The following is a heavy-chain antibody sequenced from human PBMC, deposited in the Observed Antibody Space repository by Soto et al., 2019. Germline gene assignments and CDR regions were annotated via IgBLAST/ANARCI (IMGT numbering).Heavy chain of an antibody. Sequence: SETLSLTCTVSGGSISSSSYYWGWIRQPPGKGLEWIGSIYYSGSTYYNPSLKSRVTISVDTSKNQFSLKLSSVTAADTAVYYCARPGTTWPQFDYWRQGTLVTVSS. CDR1: GGSISSSSYY. CDR2: IYYSGST. CDR3: ARPGTTWPQFDY. J-gene: IGHJ4*02. V-gene: IGHV4-39*01. D-gene: IGHD1-7*01.